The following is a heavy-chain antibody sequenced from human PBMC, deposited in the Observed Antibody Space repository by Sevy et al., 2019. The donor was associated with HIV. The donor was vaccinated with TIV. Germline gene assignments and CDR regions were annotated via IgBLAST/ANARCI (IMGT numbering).Heavy chain of an antibody. CDR2: IHTDGSSS. CDR3: ARAGIGDFWSGYYGIDH. V-gene: IGHV3-74*01. D-gene: IGHD3-3*01. CDR1: GFTFRNYW. Sequence: GATLKISCAASGFTFRNYWMHWVRQAPGKGLVSVSYIHTDGSSSYYADYVKGRFTISRDNAQNTLYLQMNSLRAEDTAVYYCARAGIGDFWSGYYGIDHWGQGTLVTVSS. J-gene: IGHJ4*02.